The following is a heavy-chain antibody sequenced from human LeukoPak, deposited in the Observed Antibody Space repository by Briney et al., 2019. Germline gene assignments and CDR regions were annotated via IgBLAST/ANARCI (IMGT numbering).Heavy chain of an antibody. CDR1: GGTFSSYA. V-gene: IGHV1-69*13. D-gene: IGHD5-12*01. CDR3: AGVREYSGYDLFDY. CDR2: IIPIFGTA. Sequence: ASVKVSCKASGGTFSSYAISWVRQAPGQGLEWMGGIIPIFGTANYAQKFQGRVTITADESTSTAYMELSSLRSEDTAVYYCAGVREYSGYDLFDYWGQGTLVTVSS. J-gene: IGHJ4*02.